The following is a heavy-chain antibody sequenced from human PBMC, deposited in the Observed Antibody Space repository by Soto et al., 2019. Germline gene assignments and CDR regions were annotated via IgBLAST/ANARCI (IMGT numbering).Heavy chain of an antibody. CDR3: AKAKGASGYSSGWYLIGH. CDR1: GFTFSSYA. Sequence: GGSLRLSCAASGFTFSSYAMSWVRQAPGKGLEWVSAISGSGGSTYYADSVKGRFTISRDNSKNTLYLQMNSLRAEDTAVYYCAKAKGASGYSSGWYLIGHWGQGTLVTVSS. D-gene: IGHD6-19*01. J-gene: IGHJ4*02. CDR2: ISGSGGST. V-gene: IGHV3-23*01.